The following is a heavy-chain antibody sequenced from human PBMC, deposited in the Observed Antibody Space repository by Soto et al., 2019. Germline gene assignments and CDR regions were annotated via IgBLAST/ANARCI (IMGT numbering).Heavy chain of an antibody. Sequence: QVQLVESGGGVVQPGRSLRLSCAASGFTFSSYAMHWVRQAPGKGLEWVAVISYDGSNKYYADSVKGRFTISRDNSKNTLYLQMNSLRAEDTAVYYCARDQMAYSYYYYGMDVW. CDR1: GFTFSSYA. D-gene: IGHD4-4*01. J-gene: IGHJ6*01. CDR3: ARDQMAYSYYYYGMDV. V-gene: IGHV3-30-3*01. CDR2: ISYDGSNK.